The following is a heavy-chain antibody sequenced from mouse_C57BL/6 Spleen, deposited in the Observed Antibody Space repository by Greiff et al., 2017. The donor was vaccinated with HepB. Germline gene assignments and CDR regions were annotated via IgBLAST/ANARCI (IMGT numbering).Heavy chain of an antibody. J-gene: IGHJ2*01. CDR1: GFTFSDYG. CDR3: ARRDGSGFDY. Sequence: VQLKESGGGLVKPGGSLKLSCAASGFTFSDYGMHWVRQAPEKGLEWVAYISSGSSTIYYADTVKGRFTISRDNAKNTLFLQMTSLRSEDTAMYYCARRDGSGFDYWGQGTTLTVSS. CDR2: ISSGSSTI. V-gene: IGHV5-17*01. D-gene: IGHD3-2*02.